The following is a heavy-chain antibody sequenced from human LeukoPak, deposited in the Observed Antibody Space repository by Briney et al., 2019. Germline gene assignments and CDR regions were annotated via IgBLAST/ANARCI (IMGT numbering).Heavy chain of an antibody. CDR2: INHSGST. CDR3: ASSMVRGPVRY. Sequence: SETLSLTCAVYGGSFSGYYWSWIRQPPGKGLEWIGEINHSGSTNYNPSLKSRVTISVDTSKNQFSLKLSSVTAADTAVYYCASSMVRGPVRYWGQGTLVTVSS. J-gene: IGHJ4*02. V-gene: IGHV4-34*01. CDR1: GGSFSGYY. D-gene: IGHD3-10*01.